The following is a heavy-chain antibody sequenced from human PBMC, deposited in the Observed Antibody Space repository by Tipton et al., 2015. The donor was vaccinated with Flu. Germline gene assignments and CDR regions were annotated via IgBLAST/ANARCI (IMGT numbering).Heavy chain of an antibody. Sequence: TLSLTCTVSGGSISSSSYYWGWIRQPPGKGLEWIGSIYYSGSTYYNPSLKSRVTISVDTSKNQFSLKLSSVTAADTAVYYCARDLGGDCSSASCYPDAFDIWGQGTMVTVSS. CDR1: GGSISSSSYY. CDR3: ARDLGGDCSSASCYPDAFDI. CDR2: IYYSGST. J-gene: IGHJ3*02. V-gene: IGHV4-39*07. D-gene: IGHD2-2*01.